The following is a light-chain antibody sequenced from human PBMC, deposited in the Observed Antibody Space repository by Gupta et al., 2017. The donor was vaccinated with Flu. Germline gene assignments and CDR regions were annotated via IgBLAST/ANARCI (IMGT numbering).Light chain of an antibody. CDR2: GAS. CDR3: QQYNNWPLLT. Sequence: ETQVTQSPATLSVSPGDRVTLSCWASQSVGSNLAWYQQKPGQTPRLLIYGASSRPAGIPARFSGSGSGTDFTLTITSLQSEDFAVYYCQQYNNWPLLTFGGGTKVEI. CDR1: QSVGSN. J-gene: IGKJ4*01. V-gene: IGKV3-15*01.